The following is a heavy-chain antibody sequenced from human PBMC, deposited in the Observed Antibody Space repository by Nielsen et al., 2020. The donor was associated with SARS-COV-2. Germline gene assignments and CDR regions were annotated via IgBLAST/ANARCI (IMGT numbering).Heavy chain of an antibody. D-gene: IGHD3-9*01. J-gene: IGHJ4*02. CDR3: ARRNILDY. CDR2: IDYEGSLT. CDR1: GFGLSNYW. Sequence: GESLKISCAASGFGLSNYWMYWVRQSPEKGLMWVVHIDYEGSLTSYADSVKGRFTISRDNAKNIVYLQMNSLRVEDTAVYYCARRNILDYWGQGTLVTVSS. V-gene: IGHV3-74*01.